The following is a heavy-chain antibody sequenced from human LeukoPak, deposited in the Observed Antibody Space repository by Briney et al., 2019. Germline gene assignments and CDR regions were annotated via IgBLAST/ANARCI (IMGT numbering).Heavy chain of an antibody. CDR2: ISGSGGST. CDR3: AKAPTRYVGGDY. V-gene: IGHV3-23*01. J-gene: IGHJ4*02. Sequence: GGSLRLSCAASGFTFSSYAMSWVRQAPGKGLEWVSAISGSGGSTYYADSVKGRFTISRDNSKNTLYLQMNSLRAEDTAVYCCAKAPTRYVGGDYWGQGTLVTVSS. CDR1: GFTFSSYA. D-gene: IGHD1-1*01.